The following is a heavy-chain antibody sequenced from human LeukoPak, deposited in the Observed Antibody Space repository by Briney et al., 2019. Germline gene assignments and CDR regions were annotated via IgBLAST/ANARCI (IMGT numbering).Heavy chain of an antibody. V-gene: IGHV3-30-3*01. CDR3: ARDPLRSGWYGYFDS. D-gene: IGHD6-19*01. CDR2: ISYDGSNK. CDR1: GFTFSTYA. Sequence: PGGSLRLSCEASGFTFSTYAMHWVRQAPGKGLEWVAVISYDGSNKYYADSVKGRFTISRDNSKNTLYLQMNSLRAEDTAVYYCARDPLRSGWYGYFDSWGQGTLVTVSS. J-gene: IGHJ4*02.